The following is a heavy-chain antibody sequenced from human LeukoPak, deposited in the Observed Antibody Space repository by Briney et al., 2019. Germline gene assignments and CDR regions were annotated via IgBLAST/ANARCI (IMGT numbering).Heavy chain of an antibody. V-gene: IGHV3-23*01. CDR1: GFTFSSYA. CDR2: ISGSGGST. Sequence: GGSLRLSCAASGFTFSSYAMSWVRQAPGKGLEWVSAISGSGGSTYYADSVKGRFTISRDNSKNTLYLQMNSLRAEDTAVYYCARESPYNGGSAEYFQHWGQGTLVTVSS. D-gene: IGHD1-14*01. CDR3: ARESPYNGGSAEYFQH. J-gene: IGHJ1*01.